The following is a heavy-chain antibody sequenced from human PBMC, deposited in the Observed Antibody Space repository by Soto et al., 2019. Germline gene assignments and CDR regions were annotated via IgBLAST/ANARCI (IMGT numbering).Heavy chain of an antibody. V-gene: IGHV3-30-3*01. D-gene: IGHD5-18*01. Sequence: GGSLRLSCAASGFTFSSYAMHWVRQAPGKGLEWVAVISYDGSNKYYADSVKGRFTISRDNSKNTLYLQMNSLRAEDTAVYYCASPYSYGSYYYYYGMDVWGQGDTVTVSS. CDR3: ASPYSYGSYYYYYGMDV. CDR1: GFTFSSYA. J-gene: IGHJ6*02. CDR2: ISYDGSNK.